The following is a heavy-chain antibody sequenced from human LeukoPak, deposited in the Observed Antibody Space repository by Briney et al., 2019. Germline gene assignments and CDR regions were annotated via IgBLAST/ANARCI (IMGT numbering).Heavy chain of an antibody. CDR2: ISAYNGNT. Sequence: ASVKVSYKASGYTFTSYGISWVRQAPGQGLEWMGWISAYNGNTNYAQKLQGRVTMTTDTSTSTAYMELRSLRSDDTAVYYCARIYSSGWYGSYYYYMDVWGKGTTVTISS. CDR3: ARIYSSGWYGSYYYYMDV. CDR1: GYTFTSYG. D-gene: IGHD6-19*01. J-gene: IGHJ6*03. V-gene: IGHV1-18*01.